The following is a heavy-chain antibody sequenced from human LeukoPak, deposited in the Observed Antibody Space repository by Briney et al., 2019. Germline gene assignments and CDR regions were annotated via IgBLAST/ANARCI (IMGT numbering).Heavy chain of an antibody. CDR3: AKGDSNYNYYGMDV. CDR1: GFTFSNYA. J-gene: IGHJ6*02. V-gene: IGHV3-23*01. CDR2: ISGSGGGT. Sequence: GGSLRLSCAASGFTFSNYAMNWVRQAPGKGLEWVSTISGSGGGTYYADSVKARFTISRDNSKNTLYLQMNSLRAEDTAVYYCAKGDSNYNYYGMDVWGQGTTVTVSS.